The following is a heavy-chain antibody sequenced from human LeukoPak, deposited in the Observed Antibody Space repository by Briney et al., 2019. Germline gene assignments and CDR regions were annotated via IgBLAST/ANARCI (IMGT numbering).Heavy chain of an antibody. Sequence: SETLSLTCAVYGGSFSGYYWSWIRQPPGKGLEWIGEINHSGSTNYNPSLKSRVTISVDTSKNQFSLKLSSVTAAGTAVYYCARGQDIVVVPANSNWFDPWGQGTLVTVSS. J-gene: IGHJ5*02. V-gene: IGHV4-34*01. CDR3: ARGQDIVVVPANSNWFDP. CDR2: INHSGST. D-gene: IGHD2-2*01. CDR1: GGSFSGYY.